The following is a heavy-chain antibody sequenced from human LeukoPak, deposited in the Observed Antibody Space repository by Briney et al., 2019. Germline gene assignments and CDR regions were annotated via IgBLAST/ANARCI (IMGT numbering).Heavy chain of an antibody. CDR1: GFTFSSYD. V-gene: IGHV3-23*01. CDR2: ISGSGGTT. Sequence: GGSLRLSCAASGFTFSSYDMTWVRQAPGKGLEWVSGISGSGGTTYSADSVEGRFTISRDNSKNTVYLQMNSLRADDTAVYYCARGGYDYFDNWGQGTLVTVSS. J-gene: IGHJ4*02. D-gene: IGHD5-12*01. CDR3: ARGGYDYFDN.